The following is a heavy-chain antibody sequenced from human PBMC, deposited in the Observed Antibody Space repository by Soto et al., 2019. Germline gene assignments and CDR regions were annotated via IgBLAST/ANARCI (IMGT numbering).Heavy chain of an antibody. J-gene: IGHJ6*02. V-gene: IGHV3-23*01. CDR3: AKGRSYYYYYGVDV. CDR1: GFTFSSYA. CDR2: LSGSGSST. Sequence: GGSLRLSCAASGFTFSSYAMNWVRQAPGKGLEWVSALSGSGSSTYYTDSVKGRFTISRDNSKSTLYLQMNSLRAEDTALYYCAKGRSYYYYYGVDVWGQGTTVTVSS.